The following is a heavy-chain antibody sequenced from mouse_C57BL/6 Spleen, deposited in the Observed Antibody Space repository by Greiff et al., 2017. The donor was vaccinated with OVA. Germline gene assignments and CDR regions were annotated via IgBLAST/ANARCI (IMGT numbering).Heavy chain of an antibody. CDR1: GYSITSGYY. J-gene: IGHJ3*01. CDR3: ARDGGAY. V-gene: IGHV3-6*01. CDR2: ISYDGSN. Sequence: EVQLVESGPGLVKPSQSLSLTCSVTGYSITSGYYWNWIRQFPGNKLEWMGYISYDGSNNYNPSLKNRISITRDTSKNQFFLKLNSVTTEDTATYYCARDGGAYWGQGTLVTVSA.